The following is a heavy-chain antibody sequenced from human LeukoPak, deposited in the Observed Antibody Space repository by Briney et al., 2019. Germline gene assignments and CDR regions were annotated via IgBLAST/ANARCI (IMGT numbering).Heavy chain of an antibody. CDR3: ARPMEPQVDIVADY. V-gene: IGHV3-11*04. D-gene: IGHD5-12*01. CDR1: GFTFSDYC. J-gene: IGHJ4*02. Sequence: PGGSLRLSCAASGFTFSDYCMSWIRQAPGKGLEWVPYISSSGSTIYYADSVKGRFTISRDNAKNSLYLQMNSLRAEDTAVYYCARPMEPQVDIVADYWGQGTLVTVSS. CDR2: ISSSGSTI.